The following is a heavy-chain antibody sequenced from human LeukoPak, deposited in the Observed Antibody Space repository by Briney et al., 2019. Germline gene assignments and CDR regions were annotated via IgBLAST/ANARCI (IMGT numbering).Heavy chain of an antibody. CDR2: IIPILGIA. CDR1: GYTFTSYG. CDR3: GCQQSKGYYFDY. D-gene: IGHD6-13*01. J-gene: IGHJ4*02. V-gene: IGHV1-69*04. Sequence: GASVKVSCKASGYTFTSYGISWVRQAPGQGLEWMGRIIPILGIANYAQKFQGRVTITADKSTSTAYMELSSLGSEDTAVYYCGCQQSKGYYFDYWGQGTLVTVSS.